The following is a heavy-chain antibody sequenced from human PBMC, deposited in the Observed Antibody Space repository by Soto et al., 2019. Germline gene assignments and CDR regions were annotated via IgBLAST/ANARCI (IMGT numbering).Heavy chain of an antibody. V-gene: IGHV4-34*01. CDR3: ARGPGWFDP. J-gene: IGHJ5*02. CDR1: GGSFSGYY. Sequence: SETLSLTCAVYGGSFSGYYWSWIRQPPGKGLEWIGEINHSGSTNYNPSLKSRVTISVDTSKNQFSLKLSSVTAADTAVYYCARGPGWFDPWGQGTLVTVSS. CDR2: INHSGST.